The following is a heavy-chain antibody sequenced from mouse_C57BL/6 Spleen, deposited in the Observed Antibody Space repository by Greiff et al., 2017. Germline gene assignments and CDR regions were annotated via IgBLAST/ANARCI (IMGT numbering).Heavy chain of an antibody. V-gene: IGHV2-5*01. Sequence: VQLVESGPGLVQPSQSLSITCTVSGFSLTSYGVHWVRQSPGKGLEWLGVIWRGGSTDYNAAFMSRLSITKDNSKSQVFFKMNSLQADDTAIYYCAKNTDDGYDPFFAYWGQGTLVTVSA. CDR3: AKNTDDGYDPFFAY. CDR1: GFSLTSYG. J-gene: IGHJ3*01. CDR2: IWRGGST. D-gene: IGHD2-2*01.